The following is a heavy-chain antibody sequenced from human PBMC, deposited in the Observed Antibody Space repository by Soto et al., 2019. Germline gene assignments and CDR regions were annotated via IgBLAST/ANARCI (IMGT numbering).Heavy chain of an antibody. V-gene: IGHV3-30-3*01. J-gene: IGHJ4*02. CDR1: GFSFSSYV. CDR2: VSHDGTNK. CDR3: ARQDTTAYHDF. D-gene: IGHD1-26*01. Sequence: QVQMVESGGGVVQPGTSLRLSCAASGFSFSSYVLHWFRQAPGKGLEWVAVVSHDGTNKYYADSVKGRFTISRDNSRNTLYLLLDSLRAEDTAVFYCARQDTTAYHDFWGQGTLVTVSS.